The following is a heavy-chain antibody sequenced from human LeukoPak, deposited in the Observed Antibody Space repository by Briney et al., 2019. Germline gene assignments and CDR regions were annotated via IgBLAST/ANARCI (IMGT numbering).Heavy chain of an antibody. Sequence: GGSLRLSCAASGSTFSSYWMSWVRQAPGKGLEWVANIKQDGSEKYYVDSVKGRFTISRDNAKNSLYLQMNSLRAEDTAVYYCAREVDTAMVDYWGQGTLVTVSS. V-gene: IGHV3-7*01. CDR2: IKQDGSEK. CDR1: GSTFSSYW. CDR3: AREVDTAMVDY. D-gene: IGHD5-18*01. J-gene: IGHJ4*02.